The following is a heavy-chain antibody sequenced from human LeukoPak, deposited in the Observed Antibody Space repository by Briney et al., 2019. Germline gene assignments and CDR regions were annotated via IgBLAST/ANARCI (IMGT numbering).Heavy chain of an antibody. J-gene: IGHJ6*03. CDR1: GFTFSSYA. V-gene: IGHV3-23*01. CDR2: ISGSGGST. CDR3: AKDQIVAKGYYYYYYMDV. Sequence: PGGSLRLSCAASGFTFSSYAMSWVRQAPGKGLEWVSAISGSGGSTYYADSVKGRFTISRDNSKNTLYLQMNSLRAEDTAVYYCAKDQIVAKGYYYYYYMDVWGKGTTVTVSS. D-gene: IGHD5-12*01.